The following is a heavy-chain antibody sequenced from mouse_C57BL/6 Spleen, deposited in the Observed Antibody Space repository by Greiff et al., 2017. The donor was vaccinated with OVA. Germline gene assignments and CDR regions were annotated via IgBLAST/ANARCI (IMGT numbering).Heavy chain of an antibody. Sequence: EVKLMESGGGLVQPGGSMKLSCAASGFTFSDAWMDWVRQSPEKGLEWVAEIRNKANNHDTYYAVSVKGRFTISRDDSKRRVYLQMSSLRAEDTGVYYCTRMDDYGSSYEAMDYWGQGTSVTVSS. D-gene: IGHD1-1*01. J-gene: IGHJ4*01. CDR3: TRMDDYGSSYEAMDY. CDR1: GFTFSDAW. V-gene: IGHV6-6*01. CDR2: IRNKANNHDT.